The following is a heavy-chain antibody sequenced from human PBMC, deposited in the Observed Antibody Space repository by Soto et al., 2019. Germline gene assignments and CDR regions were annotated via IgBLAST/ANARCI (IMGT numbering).Heavy chain of an antibody. J-gene: IGHJ6*02. D-gene: IGHD4-17*01. CDR1: GYTFTDYH. CDR2: IDPSDSYI. Sequence: GESLKISCKGSGYTFTDYHITWVRQMPGKGLEGMGRIDPSDSYINASPSFQGHVTISADKSISTAYLQWSSLKASDTAMYYCARPRLPTVATPHYYYGMDVWRQGTTVTVSS. CDR3: ARPRLPTVATPHYYYGMDV. V-gene: IGHV5-10-1*01.